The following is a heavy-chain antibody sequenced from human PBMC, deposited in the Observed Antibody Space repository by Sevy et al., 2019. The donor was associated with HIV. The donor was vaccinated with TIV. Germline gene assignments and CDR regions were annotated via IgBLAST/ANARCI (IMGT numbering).Heavy chain of an antibody. Sequence: GGSLRLSCAASGFTFSSAWMSWVRLAPGKGLEWVGRIKSKTDGGTIDYAAPVKGRFTISREDSKNTLYLQMNSLKTEDTAVYYCITDPGYRGYDEEVINYYYYGMDVWGQGPTVTVSS. CDR2: IKSKTDGGTI. J-gene: IGHJ6*02. V-gene: IGHV3-15*01. CDR3: ITDPGYRGYDEEVINYYYYGMDV. CDR1: GFTFSSAW. D-gene: IGHD5-12*01.